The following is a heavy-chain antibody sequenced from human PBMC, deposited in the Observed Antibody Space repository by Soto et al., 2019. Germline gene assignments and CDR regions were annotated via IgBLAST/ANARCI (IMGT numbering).Heavy chain of an antibody. J-gene: IGHJ4*02. CDR2: MNPNSGNT. V-gene: IGHV1-8*01. Sequence: ASVKVSCKASGYTFTSYDINWVRQATGQGLEWMGWMNPNSGNTGYAQKFQGRVTMTRNTSISTAYMELSSLRSEDTAVYYCARGVVTATPPDYWGQGTLVTVSS. CDR3: ARGVVTATPPDY. D-gene: IGHD2-21*02. CDR1: GYTFTSYD.